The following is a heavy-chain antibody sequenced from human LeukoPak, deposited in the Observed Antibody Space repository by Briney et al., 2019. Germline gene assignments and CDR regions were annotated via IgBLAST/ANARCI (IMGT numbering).Heavy chain of an antibody. CDR1: GFTFSSYW. V-gene: IGHV3-7*01. CDR3: ARCPYDSSGYYSVPSHLDY. D-gene: IGHD3-22*01. Sequence: GGSLRLSCAASGFTFSSYWMTWVRQAPGKGLEWVANIKQDGSAKYYVDSLRGRFSISRDNVKTSLFLQMNSLSAEDTAVYYCARCPYDSSGYYSVPSHLDYWGQGTLVTVSS. CDR2: IKQDGSAK. J-gene: IGHJ4*02.